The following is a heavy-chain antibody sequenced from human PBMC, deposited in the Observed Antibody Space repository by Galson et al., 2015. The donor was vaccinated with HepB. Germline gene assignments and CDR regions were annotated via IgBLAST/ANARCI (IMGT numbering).Heavy chain of an antibody. CDR1: GFNFRNYV. V-gene: IGHV3-30*18. Sequence: SLRLSCAASGFNFRNYVMNWVRQAPGKGLEWVAIISQDGSEKYYEDSVRGRFAISRDNSNNTLYLHMSSLRPGDTAMYYCTKERYSIFGVTHVADSGMDVWGQGTTVSVSS. CDR3: TKERYSIFGVTHVADSGMDV. D-gene: IGHD3-3*01. CDR2: ISQDGSEK. J-gene: IGHJ6*02.